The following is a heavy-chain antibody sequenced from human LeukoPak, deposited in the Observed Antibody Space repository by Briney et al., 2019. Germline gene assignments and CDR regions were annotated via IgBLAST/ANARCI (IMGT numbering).Heavy chain of an antibody. V-gene: IGHV1-69*16. D-gene: IGHD6-19*01. J-gene: IGHJ5*02. CDR1: GGTFSSYT. CDR2: IIPILGIA. CDR3: ARDWSQWLVGRIAYLNWFDP. Sequence: SVKVSCKASGGTFSSYTISWVRQAPGQGLGWMGRIIPILGIANYAQKFQGRVTITTDESTSTAYMELSSLRSEDTAVYYCARDWSQWLVGRIAYLNWFDPRGQGTLVTVSS.